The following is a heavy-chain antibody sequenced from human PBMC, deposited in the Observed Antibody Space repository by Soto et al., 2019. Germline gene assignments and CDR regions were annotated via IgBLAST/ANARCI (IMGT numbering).Heavy chain of an antibody. D-gene: IGHD3-22*01. CDR3: ARDGYFYDSSGPPPDYYGMDV. V-gene: IGHV4-59*01. Sequence: TLSLTCTVSGGSISSYYWSWIRQPPGKGLEGIGYIYYSGSTNYHPSLKSRVTISVDTSKNQFSLKLSSVTAADTAVYYCARDGYFYDSSGPPPDYYGMDVWGQGTTVTVSS. CDR1: GGSISSYY. CDR2: IYYSGST. J-gene: IGHJ6*02.